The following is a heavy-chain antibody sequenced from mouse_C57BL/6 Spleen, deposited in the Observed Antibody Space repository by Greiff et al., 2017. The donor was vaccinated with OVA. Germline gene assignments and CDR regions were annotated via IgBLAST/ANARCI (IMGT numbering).Heavy chain of an antibody. CDR3: ARSGYYGSFAWFAY. Sequence: QVQLQQPGTELVKPGASVKLSCKASGYTFTSYWMHWVKQRPGQGLEWIGNINPSNGGTNYNEKFKSKATLTVDKSSSTAFMQLSSLTSEDSAVYYCARSGYYGSFAWFAYWGQGTLVTVSA. D-gene: IGHD1-1*01. V-gene: IGHV1-53*01. J-gene: IGHJ3*01. CDR2: INPSNGGT. CDR1: GYTFTSYW.